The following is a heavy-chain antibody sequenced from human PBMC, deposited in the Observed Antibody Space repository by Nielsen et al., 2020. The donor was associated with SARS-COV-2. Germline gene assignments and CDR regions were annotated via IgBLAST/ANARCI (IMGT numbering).Heavy chain of an antibody. CDR1: GGSFSGYY. D-gene: IGHD6-19*01. CDR3: ARGLGRAVVPPFQH. Sequence: SETLSLTCAVYGGSFSGYYWSWIRQPPGKGLEWIGEINHSGSTNYNPSLKSRVTISVDTSKNQFSLKLSSVTAADTAVYYCARGLGRAVVPPFQHWGQGTLVTVSS. CDR2: INHSGST. V-gene: IGHV4-34*01. J-gene: IGHJ1*01.